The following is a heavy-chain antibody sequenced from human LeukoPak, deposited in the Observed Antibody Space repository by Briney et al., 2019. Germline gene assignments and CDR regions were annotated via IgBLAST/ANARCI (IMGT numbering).Heavy chain of an antibody. J-gene: IGHJ3*02. Sequence: ASVKVSCKASGGTFSSYAISWVRQAPGQGLEWMGGIIPIFGTANYAQKFQGRVTITTDESTSTAYMELSSLRSEDTAVYYCARVLPLGFSPAALDAFDIWGQGTMVTVSS. V-gene: IGHV1-69*05. D-gene: IGHD2-2*01. CDR2: IIPIFGTA. CDR3: ARVLPLGFSPAALDAFDI. CDR1: GGTFSSYA.